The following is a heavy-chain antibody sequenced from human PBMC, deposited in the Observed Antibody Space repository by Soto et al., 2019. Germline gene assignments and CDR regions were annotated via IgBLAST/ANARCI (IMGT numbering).Heavy chain of an antibody. J-gene: IGHJ4*02. D-gene: IGHD2-15*01. CDR1: GFTFSSYG. V-gene: IGHV3-30*18. CDR3: AKGGVAATPY. CDR2: ISYDGSNK. Sequence: QVQLVESGGGVVQPGRSLRLSCAASGFTFSSYGMHWVRQAPGKGLEWVAVISYDGSNKYYADSVKGRFTISRDNSKNPLYLQMNSLRAEDTAVYYCAKGGVAATPYWGQGTLVTVSS.